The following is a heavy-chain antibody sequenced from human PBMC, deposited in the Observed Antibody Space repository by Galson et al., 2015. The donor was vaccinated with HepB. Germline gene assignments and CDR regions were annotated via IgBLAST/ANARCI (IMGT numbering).Heavy chain of an antibody. J-gene: IGHJ5*02. D-gene: IGHD3-3*01. Sequence: SVKVSCKASGGTFSSYAISWVRQAPGQGLEWMGGIIPIFGTANYAQKFQGRVTITADESTSTAYMELSSLRSEDTAVYYCARAPLTIFGVVNNWFDPWGQGTLVTVSS. V-gene: IGHV1-69*13. CDR2: IIPIFGTA. CDR1: GGTFSSYA. CDR3: ARAPLTIFGVVNNWFDP.